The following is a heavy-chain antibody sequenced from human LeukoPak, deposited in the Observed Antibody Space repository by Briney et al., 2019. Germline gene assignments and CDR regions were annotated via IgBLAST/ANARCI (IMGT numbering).Heavy chain of an antibody. CDR1: GFTFSSYA. Sequence: GGSLRLSCAASGFTFSSYAMSWVRQAPGKGLEWVSAISGSGGSTYYTDSVKGRFTISRDNAKNSLYLQMNSLRAEDTAVYYCARVPTVTKPPGYWGQGTLVTVSS. J-gene: IGHJ4*02. CDR3: ARVPTVTKPPGY. V-gene: IGHV3-23*01. CDR2: ISGSGGST. D-gene: IGHD4-17*01.